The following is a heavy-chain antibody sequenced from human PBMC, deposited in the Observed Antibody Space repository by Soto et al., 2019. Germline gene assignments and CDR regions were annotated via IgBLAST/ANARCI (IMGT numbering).Heavy chain of an antibody. D-gene: IGHD3-3*01. Sequence: GGSLRLSCAASGFTFSSYSMNWVRQAPGKGLEWVSYISSSSSTIYYADSVKGRFTISRDNAKNSLYLQMNSLRDEDTAVYYCARDPNDIWSGYYTSPGLFDYWGQGTLVTVSS. V-gene: IGHV3-48*02. CDR1: GFTFSSYS. CDR3: ARDPNDIWSGYYTSPGLFDY. J-gene: IGHJ4*02. CDR2: ISSSSSTI.